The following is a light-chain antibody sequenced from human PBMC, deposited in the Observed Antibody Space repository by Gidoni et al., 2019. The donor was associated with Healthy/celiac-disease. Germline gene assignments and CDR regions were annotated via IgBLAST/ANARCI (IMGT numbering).Light chain of an antibody. V-gene: IGKV1-39*01. Sequence: DIQMTQSPSSLSASVGDRVTITCRASQSISSYLNWYQQKPGKATKLLIYAASSLQSGVPSRFSCSGSGTYFTLTISSLQPEDFATYYCQQSYSTPGYTFGQGTKLEIK. CDR1: QSISSY. CDR2: AAS. J-gene: IGKJ2*01. CDR3: QQSYSTPGYT.